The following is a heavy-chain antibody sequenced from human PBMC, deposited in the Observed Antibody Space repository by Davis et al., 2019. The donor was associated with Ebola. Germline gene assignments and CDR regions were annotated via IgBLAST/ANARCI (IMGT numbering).Heavy chain of an antibody. Sequence: PSETLSLTCTVSGGSISSGGYYWNWIRQPPGKGLEWIGEIRQDGDTNFNPALRSRVTLSVDTSKNQVSLTLKSLTAADTAIYFCATLPRYSSSYPVYWGQGSLVTVSS. CDR2: IRQDGDT. CDR3: ATLPRYSSSYPVY. D-gene: IGHD6-6*01. J-gene: IGHJ4*02. V-gene: IGHV4-61*08. CDR1: GGSISSGGYY.